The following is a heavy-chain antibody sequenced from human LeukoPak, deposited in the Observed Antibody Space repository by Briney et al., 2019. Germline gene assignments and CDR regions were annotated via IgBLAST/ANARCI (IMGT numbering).Heavy chain of an antibody. V-gene: IGHV4-34*01. J-gene: IGHJ4*02. CDR3: ARGHFGYGGNPGYFDY. Sequence: SETLSLTRAVYGGSFSGYYWSWIRQPPGKGLEWIGEINHSGSTNYNPSLKSRVTISVDTSKNQFSLKLSSVTAADTAVYYCARGHFGYGGNPGYFDYWGQGTLVTVSS. CDR2: INHSGST. CDR1: GGSFSGYY. D-gene: IGHD4-23*01.